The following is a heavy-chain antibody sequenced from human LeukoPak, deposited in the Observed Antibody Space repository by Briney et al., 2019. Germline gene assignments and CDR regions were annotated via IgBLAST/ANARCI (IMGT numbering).Heavy chain of an antibody. V-gene: IGHV1-18*01. CDR1: GYTFTSYG. Sequence: ASVKVSCKASGYTFTSYGISWVRQAPGQGLEWMGWISGYNGNTNYAQKLQGRVAMTTDTSTSTAYMELRSLRSDDTAVYYCARRTYSSSSSIFDYWGQGSLVTVSS. CDR2: ISGYNGNT. J-gene: IGHJ4*02. D-gene: IGHD6-6*01. CDR3: ARRTYSSSSSIFDY.